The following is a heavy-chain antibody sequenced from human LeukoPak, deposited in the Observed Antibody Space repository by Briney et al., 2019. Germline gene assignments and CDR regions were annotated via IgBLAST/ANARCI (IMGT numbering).Heavy chain of an antibody. D-gene: IGHD3-10*01. V-gene: IGHV1-69*13. Sequence: SVKASCKASGGTFSSYAISWVRQAPGQGLEWMGGIIPNFGTANYAQKFQGRVTITADESTSTAYMELSSLRSEDTAVYYCARLWYYGSGSYPPSPDIDYWGQGTLVTVSS. CDR2: IIPNFGTA. CDR3: ARLWYYGSGSYPPSPDIDY. CDR1: GGTFSSYA. J-gene: IGHJ4*02.